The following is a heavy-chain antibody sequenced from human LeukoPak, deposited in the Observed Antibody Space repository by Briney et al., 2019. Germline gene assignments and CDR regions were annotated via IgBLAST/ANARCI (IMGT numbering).Heavy chain of an antibody. CDR1: GYIFTTHA. J-gene: IGHJ1*01. Sequence: ASAKVSCKASGYIFTTHAMHWVRQAPGQSLEWMGWINAGIGNTKYLQKFQGRVTITRDTSANIAYMELSSLRSEDTAVYYCATTVSAGTYRYFQHWGQGTLVTVSS. D-gene: IGHD6-13*01. V-gene: IGHV1-3*01. CDR3: ATTVSAGTYRYFQH. CDR2: INAGIGNT.